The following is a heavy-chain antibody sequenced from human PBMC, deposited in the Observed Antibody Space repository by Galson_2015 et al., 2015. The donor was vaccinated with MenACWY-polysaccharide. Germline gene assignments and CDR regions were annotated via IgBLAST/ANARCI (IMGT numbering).Heavy chain of an antibody. V-gene: IGHV4-39*07. CDR1: GGSIRSRSYY. CDR2: IYDSGNT. D-gene: IGHD1-7*01. Sequence: ETLSLTCTVSGGSIRSRSYYWGWIRQPPGKGLEWIGNIYDSGNTYYNPSLKSRVTISVDTSKNQFSLKLSSVTAADTAVYYCARDQDWNYDYWGQGTLVTVSS. J-gene: IGHJ4*02. CDR3: ARDQDWNYDY.